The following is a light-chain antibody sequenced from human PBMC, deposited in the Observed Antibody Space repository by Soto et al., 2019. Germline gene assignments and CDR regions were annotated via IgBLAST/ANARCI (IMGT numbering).Light chain of an antibody. Sequence: AIRMTQSPSSFSASTGDRVTITCRASQGISSYLAWYQQKPGKAPKLLIYAASTLQSGVPSRFSGSGSGTDFTLTISCLQSEDFATYYCQQSDSTPYTFGQGTKVEI. CDR3: QQSDSTPYT. V-gene: IGKV1-8*01. CDR2: AAS. J-gene: IGKJ2*01. CDR1: QGISSY.